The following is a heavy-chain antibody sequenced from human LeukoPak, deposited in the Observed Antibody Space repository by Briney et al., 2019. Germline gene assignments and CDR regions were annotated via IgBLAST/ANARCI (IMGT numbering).Heavy chain of an antibody. CDR2: ISSSSSYI. Sequence: GGSLRLSCAASGFTFSSYSMNWVRQAPGKGLEWVSSISSSSSYIYYADSVKGRFTISRDNAKNSLYLQMNSLRAEDTAVYYCARALYDSSGYYLDAFDIWGQGTMVAVSS. J-gene: IGHJ3*02. CDR3: ARALYDSSGYYLDAFDI. V-gene: IGHV3-21*01. CDR1: GFTFSSYS. D-gene: IGHD3-22*01.